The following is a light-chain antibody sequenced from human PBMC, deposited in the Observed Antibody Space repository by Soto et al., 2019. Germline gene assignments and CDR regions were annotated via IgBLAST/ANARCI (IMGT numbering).Light chain of an antibody. CDR1: QSISTW. J-gene: IGKJ1*01. CDR2: KAS. CDR3: QQYNRYWT. V-gene: IGKV1-5*03. Sequence: DIQMTQSPSTLSASVGDRVTITCRASQSISTWLAWYQHKPGKAPKLLIYKASNLESGVPSRFSGSGSGTDFTLTISSLQPDDFATYYCQQYNRYWTFGQGTKVEIK.